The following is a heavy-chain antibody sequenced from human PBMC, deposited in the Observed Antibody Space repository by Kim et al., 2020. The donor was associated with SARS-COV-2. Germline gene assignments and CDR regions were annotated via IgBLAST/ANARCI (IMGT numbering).Heavy chain of an antibody. Sequence: GGSLRLSCAASGFTFSDHFMSWIRQAPGKGLEWVSYMSGSSSYSNYAESVKGRFTISRDNAKNSLYLQMNSLRAEDTAVYYCARSGLCSGGICYSAEY. D-gene: IGHD2-15*01. CDR2: MSGSSSYS. V-gene: IGHV3-11*03. CDR3: ARSGLCSGGICYSAEY. CDR1: GFTFSDHF. J-gene: IGHJ1*01.